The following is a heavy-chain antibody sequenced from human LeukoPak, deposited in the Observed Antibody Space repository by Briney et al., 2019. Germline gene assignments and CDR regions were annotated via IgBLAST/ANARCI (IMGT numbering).Heavy chain of an antibody. CDR3: AKHGYCSSTSCYALSR. Sequence: GGSLRLSCAASGFTFSSYAMSWVRQAPGKGLEWVSAISGSGGSTYYADSVKGRFTISRDNSKNTLYLQMNSLRAEDTAVYYCAKHGYCSSTSCYALSRWGQRTLVTVSS. CDR1: GFTFSSYA. CDR2: ISGSGGST. V-gene: IGHV3-23*01. D-gene: IGHD2-2*03. J-gene: IGHJ4*02.